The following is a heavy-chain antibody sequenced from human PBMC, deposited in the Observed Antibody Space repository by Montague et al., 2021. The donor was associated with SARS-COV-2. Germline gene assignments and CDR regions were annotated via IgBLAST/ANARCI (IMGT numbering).Heavy chain of an antibody. D-gene: IGHD3-3*01. CDR3: ATLPSSITIFGVVQGNYFDD. CDR2: VLYNKGT. CDR1: GVSVTDYY. Sequence: SETLSLTCTVSGVSVTDYYWSWIRQPPGKGLEWVGDVLYNKGTNFNPSLKSRVAISVDTSKNQFSLKLSSVTAADTAMYYCATLPSSITIFGVVQGNYFDDWGQGTLVTVSS. V-gene: IGHV4-59*08. J-gene: IGHJ4*02.